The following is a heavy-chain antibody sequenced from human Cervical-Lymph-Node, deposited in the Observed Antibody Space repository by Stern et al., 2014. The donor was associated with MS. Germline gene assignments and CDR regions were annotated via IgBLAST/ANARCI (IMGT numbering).Heavy chain of an antibody. CDR2: IYHSGST. CDR3: ARHCSGGSCYSPGLNYYYYGMDV. J-gene: IGHJ6*02. D-gene: IGHD2-15*01. Sequence: QVQLQESGPGLVKPSGTLSLTCAVSGGSISSSNWWSWVRQPPGKGLEWIGEIYHSGSTNYNPSLKGRVTISVDKSKNQFSLKLSSVTAADTAVYYCARHCSGGSCYSPGLNYYYYGMDVWGQGTTVTVSS. CDR1: GGSISSSNW. V-gene: IGHV4-4*02.